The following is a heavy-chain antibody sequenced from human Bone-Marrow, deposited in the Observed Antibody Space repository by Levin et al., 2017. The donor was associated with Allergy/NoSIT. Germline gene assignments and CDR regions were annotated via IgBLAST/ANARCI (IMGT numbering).Heavy chain of an antibody. CDR3: ARFPVADYYYYYVDV. CDR1: GFRFSDHY. V-gene: IGHV3-11*01. CDR2: ISDSGTTI. D-gene: IGHD2-15*01. J-gene: IGHJ6*03. Sequence: GGSLRLSCAASGFRFSDHYMSWIRQAPGKGLECVSYISDSGTTIYYADSVKGRFTISRDNAKNSLYLQMNSLRAEDTAVYYCARFPVADYYYYYVDVWGNGTAVTVSS.